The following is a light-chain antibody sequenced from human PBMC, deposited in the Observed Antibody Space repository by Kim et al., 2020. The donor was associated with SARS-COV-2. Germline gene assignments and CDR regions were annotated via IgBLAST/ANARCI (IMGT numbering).Light chain of an antibody. Sequence: SPGQRATLFFTASESLTSNHLSWYQQKGGQAPRFCFSGASTSATGIPDRFSASGSGTDFTLSINRLEPEDFAVYYCQQYGSSPPITFGQGTKLEI. CDR3: QQYGSSPPIT. V-gene: IGKV3-20*01. CDR2: GAS. J-gene: IGKJ2*01. CDR1: ESLTSNH.